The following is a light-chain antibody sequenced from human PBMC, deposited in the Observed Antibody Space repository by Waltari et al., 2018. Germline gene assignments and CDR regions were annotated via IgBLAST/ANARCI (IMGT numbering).Light chain of an antibody. CDR3: SSYTSSSVL. CDR1: ISDVGGYNY. Sequence: QSALTQPASVSGSPGQSITISCTATISDVGGYNYVSWYQQHPGKAPKLMIYDVSNRPSGVSNRFSGSKSGNTASLTISGLQAEDEADYYCSSYTSSSVLFGGGTKLTVL. CDR2: DVS. V-gene: IGLV2-14*01. J-gene: IGLJ2*01.